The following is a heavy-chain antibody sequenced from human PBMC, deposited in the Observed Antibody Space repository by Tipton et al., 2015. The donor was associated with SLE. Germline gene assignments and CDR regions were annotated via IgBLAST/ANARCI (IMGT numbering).Heavy chain of an antibody. D-gene: IGHD4-17*01. J-gene: IGHJ3*02. CDR3: ACAKADYGDLSNAFDI. CDR2: ITGSSGGS. V-gene: IGHV3-23*01. CDR1: GFPLRTYA. Sequence: GSLRLSCAASGFPLRTYAMSWVRQAPGKGLEWVSLITGSSGGSYYADSVKGRFTISRDNSKNTLYLQMNGLRADDTAIYYCACAKADYGDLSNAFDIWGQGTMVTVSS.